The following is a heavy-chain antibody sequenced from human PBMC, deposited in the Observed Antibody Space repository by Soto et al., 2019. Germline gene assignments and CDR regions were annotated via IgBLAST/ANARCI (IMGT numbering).Heavy chain of an antibody. CDR3: AHANGYCNSCSGLYNFKS. J-gene: IGHJ4*02. D-gene: IGHD2-15*01. CDR1: GVSLSTSGVG. Sequence: QITLKESGPTLVKPTQTLKLTCTISGVSLSTSGVGVGWIRQPPGKALEWLALIYWDDDKRYSPSLKSRLTITKDTSKDPVVLRMTIMDPTDTATYYCAHANGYCNSCSGLYNFKSWGQRTLVTVPS. V-gene: IGHV2-5*02. CDR2: IYWDDDK.